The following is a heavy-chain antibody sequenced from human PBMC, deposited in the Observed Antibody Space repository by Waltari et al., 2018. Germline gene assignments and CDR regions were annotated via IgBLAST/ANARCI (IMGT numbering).Heavy chain of an antibody. CDR3: AKRRGYCTSSNCYSADY. J-gene: IGHJ4*02. D-gene: IGHD2-15*01. V-gene: IGHV3-23*01. CDR1: GFTFDNYA. CDR2: ISGNGVVA. Sequence: EVQLWESGGALVQPGGSLRLSCAASGFTFDNYAMIWVRQTPGKGLEWVSAISGNGVVAYYADSVKGRFTICRDNSKNTLYLQMNSLRVEDTALYFCAKRRGYCTSSNCYSADYWGQGTLVTVSS.